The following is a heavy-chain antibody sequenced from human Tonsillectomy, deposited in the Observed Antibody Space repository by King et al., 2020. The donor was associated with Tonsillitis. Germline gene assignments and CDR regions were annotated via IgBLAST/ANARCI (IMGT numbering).Heavy chain of an antibody. CDR2: IFPDDSDT. J-gene: IGHJ4*02. Sequence: EVQLVQSGAEVRKPGESLRISCKGSGYKFNIYWIGWVRQLPGKGLEWMGIIFPDDSDTRYSPSFQGQVTISADKSISTAYLQWSSLKASDTAMYYCARHVSPRDYRGATSIDSWGQGTLVTVSS. CDR1: GYKFNIYW. CDR3: ARHVSPRDYRGATSIDS. D-gene: IGHD4-23*01. V-gene: IGHV5-51*01.